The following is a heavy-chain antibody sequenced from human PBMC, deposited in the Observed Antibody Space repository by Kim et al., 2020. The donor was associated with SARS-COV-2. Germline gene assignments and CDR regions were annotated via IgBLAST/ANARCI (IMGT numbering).Heavy chain of an antibody. CDR3: ARFGAAAGTVY. V-gene: IGHV4-39*01. D-gene: IGHD6-13*01. J-gene: IGHJ4*02. Sequence: TYYNPSLKSRVTISVDTSKNQFSLKLGSVTAADTAVYYCARFGAAAGTVYWGQGTLVTVSS. CDR2: T.